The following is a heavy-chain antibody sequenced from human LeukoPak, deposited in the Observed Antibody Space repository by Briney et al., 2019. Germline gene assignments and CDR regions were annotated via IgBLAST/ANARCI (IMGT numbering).Heavy chain of an antibody. CDR3: ARVDYGDSTSAFDI. D-gene: IGHD4-17*01. J-gene: IGHJ3*02. Sequence: SETLSLTCTVSGGSISSGDYYWSWIRQPPGKGLEWIGYIYYSGSTYYNPSLKSRVTISVDTSKNQFSLKLSSVTAADTAVYYCARVDYGDSTSAFDIWGQGTMVTVSS. CDR1: GGSISSGDYY. V-gene: IGHV4-30-4*01. CDR2: IYYSGST.